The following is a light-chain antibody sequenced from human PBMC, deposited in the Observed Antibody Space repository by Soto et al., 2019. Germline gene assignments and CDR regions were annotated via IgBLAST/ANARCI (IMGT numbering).Light chain of an antibody. CDR3: QQYYSIPFT. CDR2: GAS. CDR1: ESTNNY. V-gene: IGKV3-15*01. J-gene: IGKJ2*01. Sequence: EIVMTQSPATLSVSPGERATLSCRASESTNNYLAWYQQKPGQAPRLLIDGASTRAAGIPPRFSGSGSGTEFTLTISSLQAEDVAVYYCQQYYSIPFTFGQGTKLEI.